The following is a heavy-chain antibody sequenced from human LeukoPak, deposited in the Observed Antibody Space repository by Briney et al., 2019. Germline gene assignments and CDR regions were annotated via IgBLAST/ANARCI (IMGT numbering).Heavy chain of an antibody. CDR3: ARGGNYYYMDV. Sequence: ASVKVSCKASGYTFTGYYMHWVRQAPGQGLEWMGWINHNSGGTNYAQKFQGRVTMTRDTSISTAYMELSRLRSDDTAVYYCARGGNYYYMDVWGKGTTVTVSS. V-gene: IGHV1-2*02. J-gene: IGHJ6*03. CDR1: GYTFTGYY. CDR2: INHNSGGT.